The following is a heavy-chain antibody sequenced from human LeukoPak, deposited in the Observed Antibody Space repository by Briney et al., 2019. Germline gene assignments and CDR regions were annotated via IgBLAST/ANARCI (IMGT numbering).Heavy chain of an antibody. Sequence: SVKVSCKASGGTFSSYAISWVRQAPGQGLEWMGGIIPIFGTANYAQKFQGRVTITADESTSTVYMELSSLRSEDTAVYYCARDYHGSGSLTTFDYWGQGTLVTVSS. CDR2: IIPIFGTA. CDR1: GGTFSSYA. V-gene: IGHV1-69*13. D-gene: IGHD3-10*01. CDR3: ARDYHGSGSLTTFDY. J-gene: IGHJ4*02.